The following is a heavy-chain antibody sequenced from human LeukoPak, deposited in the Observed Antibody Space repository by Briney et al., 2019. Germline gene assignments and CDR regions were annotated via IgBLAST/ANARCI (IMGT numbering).Heavy chain of an antibody. CDR3: ATGYDSSGYYGGYFDY. Sequence: PGGSLRLSCIASGFIFGRHGMHWVRQAPGKGLECVAVIWYDGGNKWYADSVRGRFTISRDNSKNTLYLQMNSLRDEDTAVYYCATGYDSSGYYGGYFDYWGQGTLVTVSS. D-gene: IGHD3-22*01. V-gene: IGHV3-33*03. CDR2: IWYDGGNK. J-gene: IGHJ4*02. CDR1: GFIFGRHG.